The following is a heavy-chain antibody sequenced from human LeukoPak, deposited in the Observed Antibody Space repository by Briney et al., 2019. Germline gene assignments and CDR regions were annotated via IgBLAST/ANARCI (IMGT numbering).Heavy chain of an antibody. CDR2: IIPIFGTA. Sequence: ASVKVSCKASGGTFSSYAISWVRQAPGQGLEWMGRIIPIFGTANYAQKFQVRVTITTDESTSTAYMELSSLRSEDTAVYYCARDPGYGGGGYYFDYWGQGTLVTVSS. D-gene: IGHD5-18*01. J-gene: IGHJ4*02. V-gene: IGHV1-69*05. CDR3: ARDPGYGGGGYYFDY. CDR1: GGTFSSYA.